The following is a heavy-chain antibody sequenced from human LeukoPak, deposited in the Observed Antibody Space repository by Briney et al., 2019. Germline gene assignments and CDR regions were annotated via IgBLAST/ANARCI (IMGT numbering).Heavy chain of an antibody. CDR2: ISYDGSNK. D-gene: IGHD4-17*01. V-gene: IGHV3-30-3*01. Sequence: GGSLRLSCAASGLTFSSYAMHWVRQAPGKGLEWVAVISYDGSNKYYADSVKGRFTISRDNSKNTLYLQMNSLRAEDTAVYYCARGGYGYGDFFDYWGQGTLVTVSS. CDR3: ARGGYGYGDFFDY. J-gene: IGHJ4*02. CDR1: GLTFSSYA.